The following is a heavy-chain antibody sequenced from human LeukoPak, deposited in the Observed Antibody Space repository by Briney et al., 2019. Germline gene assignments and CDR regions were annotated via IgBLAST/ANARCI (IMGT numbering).Heavy chain of an antibody. Sequence: PGGSLRLSCAASGFTFSSYAMSWVRQAPGKGLEWVSAISGSGGSTYYAGSVKGRFTISRDNSKNTLYLQMNSLRAEDTAVYYCAKVYAAAGALYYFDYWGQGTLVTVSS. CDR2: ISGSGGST. CDR1: GFTFSSYA. D-gene: IGHD6-13*01. J-gene: IGHJ4*02. CDR3: AKVYAAAGALYYFDY. V-gene: IGHV3-23*01.